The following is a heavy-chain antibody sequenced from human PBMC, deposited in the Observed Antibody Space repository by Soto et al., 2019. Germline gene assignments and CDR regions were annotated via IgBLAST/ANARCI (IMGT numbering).Heavy chain of an antibody. D-gene: IGHD2-8*01. Sequence: GGSLRLSCTASGFTFSFYTMNWVRQAPGKGLEWVSSIGSTSSDIYDADSVKGRFTVSRDNAKNSLYLQMNSLRAEDTAVYYCASRSATVLSLTYWGPGTQVTVSS. CDR2: IGSTSSDI. J-gene: IGHJ4*02. CDR3: ASRSATVLSLTY. CDR1: GFTFSFYT. V-gene: IGHV3-21*04.